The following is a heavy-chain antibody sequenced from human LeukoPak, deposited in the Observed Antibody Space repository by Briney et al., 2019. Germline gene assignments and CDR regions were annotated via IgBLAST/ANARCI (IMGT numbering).Heavy chain of an antibody. CDR2: INWNGGST. J-gene: IGHJ3*02. CDR1: GFTFDDYA. V-gene: IGHV3-20*04. CDR3: ARGITYYYDSSHAFDI. Sequence: GGSLRLSCAASGFTFDDYAMSWVRQAPGKGLEWVSGINWNGGSTGYADSVKGRFTISRDNAKNSLDLQMNSLRAEDTAVYYCARGITYYYDSSHAFDIWGQGTMVTVSS. D-gene: IGHD3-22*01.